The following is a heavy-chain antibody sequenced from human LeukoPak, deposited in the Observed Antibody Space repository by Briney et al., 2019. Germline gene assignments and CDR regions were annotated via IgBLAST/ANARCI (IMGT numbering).Heavy chain of an antibody. J-gene: IGHJ4*02. CDR3: ARRPPPACNHLDY. V-gene: IGHV3-11*01. Sequence: GGSLRLSCAASGFIFSDYYMNWIRQAPGKGLEWLSYMNSDGSKIYYANSVKGRFTVSRDNAENSLYLQMNSLRAEATAVYYCARRPPPACNHLDYWGQGALVTVSS. CDR1: GFIFSDYY. CDR2: MNSDGSKI.